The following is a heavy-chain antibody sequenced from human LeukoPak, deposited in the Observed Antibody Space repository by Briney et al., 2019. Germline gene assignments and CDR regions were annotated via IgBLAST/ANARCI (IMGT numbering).Heavy chain of an antibody. CDR1: GFTFSDYY. V-gene: IGHV3-11*03. J-gene: IGHJ4*02. D-gene: IGHD7-27*01. CDR3: AKNWGTSNYFFDY. Sequence: GGSLRLSCAASGFTFSDYYMNWIRQAPGKGLEWISYISSTSTYTNYADSVKGRFTISRDNSKNTVYLQMNSLRAEDTAIYYCAKNWGTSNYFFDYWGQGTLVTVSS. CDR2: ISSTSTYT.